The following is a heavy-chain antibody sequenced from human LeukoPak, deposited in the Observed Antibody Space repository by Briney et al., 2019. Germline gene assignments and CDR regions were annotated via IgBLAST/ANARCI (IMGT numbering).Heavy chain of an antibody. CDR2: ISSSSYI. D-gene: IGHD3/OR15-3a*01. Sequence: PGGSLRLSCAASGFTFSSYSMNWVRQAPGKGLEWVPSISSSSYIYYADSVKGRFTISRDNAKNSLYLQMNSLRAEDTAVYYCARDGNPRTSTKFDYWGQGTLVTVSS. CDR3: ARDGNPRTSTKFDY. J-gene: IGHJ4*02. CDR1: GFTFSSYS. V-gene: IGHV3-21*01.